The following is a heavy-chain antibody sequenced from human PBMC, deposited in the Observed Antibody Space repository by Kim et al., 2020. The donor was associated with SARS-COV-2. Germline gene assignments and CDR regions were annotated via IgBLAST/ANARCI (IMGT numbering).Heavy chain of an antibody. CDR1: GFTFSSYS. V-gene: IGHV3-21*01. J-gene: IGHJ6*02. Sequence: GGSLRLSCAASGFTFSSYSMNWVRQAPGKGLEWVSSISSSSSYIYYADSVKGRFTISRDNAKNSLYLQMNSLRAEDTAVYYCARDRAHYGMDVWGQGTTGTVSS. CDR2: ISSSSSYI. CDR3: ARDRAHYGMDV.